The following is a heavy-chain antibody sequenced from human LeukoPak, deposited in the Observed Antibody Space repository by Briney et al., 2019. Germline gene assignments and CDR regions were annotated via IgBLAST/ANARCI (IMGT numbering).Heavy chain of an antibody. CDR1: GFSFSNYY. D-gene: IGHD6-19*01. V-gene: IGHV3-11*01. CDR2: ISWSGNTI. J-gene: IGHJ4*02. Sequence: AGSLTLSCAASGFSFSNYYMSWIRHPPGKGLGWDWYISWSGNTIYYADPAKGRFITSRDNAKIALYLQMSSLSAEDTALYCCARDSAVASAFDYCGQGTLVIVS. CDR3: ARDSAVASAFDY.